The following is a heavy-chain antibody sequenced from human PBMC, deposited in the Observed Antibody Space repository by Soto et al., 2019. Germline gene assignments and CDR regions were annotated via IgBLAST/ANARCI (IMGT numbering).Heavy chain of an antibody. J-gene: IGHJ4*02. CDR2: IYWDDDK. D-gene: IGHD5-12*01. CDR3: AHRRDGYDPPTDHFDY. Sequence: QITLKESGPTLVKPTQTLTLTCTFSGFSLSTSGVGVGWIRQPPGTALEWLALIYWDDDKRYSPSLKSRLTITKDTSKNQVGRTVTNMDPVDTATYYCAHRRDGYDPPTDHFDYWGQRTLVTVSS. V-gene: IGHV2-5*02. CDR1: GFSLSTSGVG.